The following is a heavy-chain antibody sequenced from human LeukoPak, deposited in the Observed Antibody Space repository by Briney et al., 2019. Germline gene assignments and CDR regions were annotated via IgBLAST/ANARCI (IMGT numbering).Heavy chain of an antibody. CDR1: GYTFTGYY. CDR3: ARSYYYGSGSRVDWFDP. D-gene: IGHD3-10*01. V-gene: IGHV1-2*06. CDR2: INPNSGGT. J-gene: IGHJ5*02. Sequence: GASVKVSCKASGYTFTGYYMHWVRQAPGQGLEWMGRINPNSGGTNYAQKFQGRVTMTRDTSISTAYMELSRLRSDGTAVYYCARSYYYGSGSRVDWFDPWGQGTLVTVSS.